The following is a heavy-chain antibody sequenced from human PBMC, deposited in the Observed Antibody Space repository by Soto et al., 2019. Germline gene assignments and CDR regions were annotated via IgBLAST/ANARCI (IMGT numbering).Heavy chain of an antibody. CDR3: ARQSSYYDSSGYPNFDY. Sequence: GGSLRLSCAASGFTFSSYWMSWVRQAPGKGLEWVANIKQDGSEKYYVDSVKGRFTISRDNAKNSLYLQMNSLRAEDTAVYYCARQSSYYDSSGYPNFDYWGQGT. J-gene: IGHJ4*02. D-gene: IGHD3-22*01. V-gene: IGHV3-7*01. CDR1: GFTFSSYW. CDR2: IKQDGSEK.